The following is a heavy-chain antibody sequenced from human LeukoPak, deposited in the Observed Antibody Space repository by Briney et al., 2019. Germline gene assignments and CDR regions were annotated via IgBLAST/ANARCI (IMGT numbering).Heavy chain of an antibody. V-gene: IGHV3-21*01. CDR1: GFTFSSYS. D-gene: IGHD3-10*01. CDR2: ISTGSGYI. Sequence: GGSLRLSCTASGFTFSSYSMNWVRQAPGRGPEWVSSISTGSGYIYYADSVKGRFTISRDNSKNTLYLQMNSLRADDTAVYYCAKALPRPLYYYGSGSYYDAFDIWGPGTMVTVSS. J-gene: IGHJ3*02. CDR3: AKALPRPLYYYGSGSYYDAFDI.